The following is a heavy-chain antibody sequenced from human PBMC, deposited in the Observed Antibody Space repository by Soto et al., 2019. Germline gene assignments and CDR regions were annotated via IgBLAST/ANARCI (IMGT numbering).Heavy chain of an antibody. CDR1: AYTFTDHY. CDR3: ATRDAG. Sequence: QVHLVQSGAEVKKPGAAVKVACKASAYTFTDHYIHWVRQAPGQGLEWMGIIRPNGGSTTYAQKFQGRVTLTRDTATSTVYMELSSLRSEDTAMYYCATRDAGWGQGNLVTVSS. CDR2: IRPNGGST. V-gene: IGHV1-46*01. J-gene: IGHJ4*02.